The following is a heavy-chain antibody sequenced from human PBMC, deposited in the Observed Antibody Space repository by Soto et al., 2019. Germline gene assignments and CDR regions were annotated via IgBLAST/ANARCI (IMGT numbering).Heavy chain of an antibody. J-gene: IGHJ6*02. V-gene: IGHV3-23*01. D-gene: IGHD6-13*01. CDR2: ISGSGGST. Sequence: PGGSLRLSCAASGFTFSSYAMSWVRQAPGKGLEWVSAISGSGGSTYYADSVKGRSTISRDNSKNTLYLQMNSLRAEDTAVYYCAKGGSTHYYYGMDVWGQGTTVTVSS. CDR1: GFTFSSYA. CDR3: AKGGSTHYYYGMDV.